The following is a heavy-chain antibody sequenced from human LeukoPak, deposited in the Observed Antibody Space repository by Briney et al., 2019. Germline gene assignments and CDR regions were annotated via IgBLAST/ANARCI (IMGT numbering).Heavy chain of an antibody. CDR1: GYTFTSYD. CDR3: AKRGYSYGDFDY. CDR2: MNPNTGNT. Sequence: RASVKVSCKASGYTFTSYDINWVRQATGQGLEWMGWMNPNTGNTGYAQKFQGRVTMTRYTSISTAYMELSSLRSEDTAVYYCAKRGYSYGDFDYWGQGTLVTVSS. J-gene: IGHJ4*02. D-gene: IGHD5-18*01. V-gene: IGHV1-8*01.